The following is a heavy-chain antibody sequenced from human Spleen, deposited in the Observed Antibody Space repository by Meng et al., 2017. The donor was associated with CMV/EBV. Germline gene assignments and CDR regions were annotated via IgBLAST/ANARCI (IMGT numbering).Heavy chain of an antibody. V-gene: IGHV1-24*01. Sequence: ASVKVSCKVSGYTLSDLSMHWVRQAAGKGPEWLGGFDPQSAKTVYAQKFQGRLTMTEDTSTDTAYMELRSLISEDTAVYYCARGSIAARPLWWFDPWGQGTLVTVSS. J-gene: IGHJ5*02. CDR2: FDPQSAKT. CDR1: GYTLSDLS. D-gene: IGHD6-6*01. CDR3: ARGSIAARPLWWFDP.